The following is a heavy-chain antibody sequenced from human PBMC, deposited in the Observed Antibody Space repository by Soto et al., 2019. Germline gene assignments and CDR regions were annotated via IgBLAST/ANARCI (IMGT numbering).Heavy chain of an antibody. CDR2: ISYSGST. CDR1: GGSVSSASSY. J-gene: IGHJ5*01. Sequence: PSETLSLTCTVSGGSVSSASSYWNWIRQPPGKGLEWIGYISYSGSTNYNPSLRSRVTISVDTSKNQFSLRLTSATAADTAVYYCARGDAINWFDSWGQGTRVTVSS. CDR3: ARGDAINWFDS. D-gene: IGHD2-2*01. V-gene: IGHV4-61*01.